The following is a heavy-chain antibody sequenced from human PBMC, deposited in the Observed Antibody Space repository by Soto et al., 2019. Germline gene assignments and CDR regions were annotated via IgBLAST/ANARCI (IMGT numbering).Heavy chain of an antibody. V-gene: IGHV4-59*01. D-gene: IGHD3-22*01. J-gene: IGHJ4*02. CDR1: GCSISSYY. CDR3: ARSIDSSGYYFSNC. Sequence: XETLSLTCTVSGCSISSYYWSWIRQSPGKGLEWIGYIHYSGSTNYNPSLKSRVTISVDTSRNQFSLKLSPVTAADTAVYYCARSIDSSGYYFSNCWGQGTLVTVSS. CDR2: IHYSGST.